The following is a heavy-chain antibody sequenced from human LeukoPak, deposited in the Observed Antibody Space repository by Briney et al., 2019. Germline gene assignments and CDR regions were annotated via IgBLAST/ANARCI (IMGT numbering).Heavy chain of an antibody. J-gene: IGHJ4*02. CDR2: TYYRSSWYN. D-gene: IGHD1-26*01. Sequence: SQTLSLTCAISGDXVSSNSAAWNWIRQSPSRGLEWLGRTYYRSSWYNDYTLSLRGRITVDPDTSKNQFSLQLNSVSPEDTAVYYCARQGRSGASYSGLDSWGQGTLVTVSS. V-gene: IGHV6-1*01. CDR3: ARQGRSGASYSGLDS. CDR1: GDXVSSNSAA.